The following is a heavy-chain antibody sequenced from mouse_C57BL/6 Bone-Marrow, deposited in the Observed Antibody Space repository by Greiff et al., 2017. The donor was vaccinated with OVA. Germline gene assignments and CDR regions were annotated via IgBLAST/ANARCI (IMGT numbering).Heavy chain of an antibody. D-gene: IGHD2-4*01. CDR2: ISSGSSTI. CDR1: GFTFSDYG. Sequence: DVMLVESGGGLVKPGGSLKLSCAASGFTFSDYGMHWVRQAPEKGLEWVAYISSGSSTIYYADTVKGRFTISRDNAKNTLFLQMTSLRSEDTAMYYCAREGDYGWFADWGQGTLVTVSA. J-gene: IGHJ3*01. V-gene: IGHV5-17*01. CDR3: AREGDYGWFAD.